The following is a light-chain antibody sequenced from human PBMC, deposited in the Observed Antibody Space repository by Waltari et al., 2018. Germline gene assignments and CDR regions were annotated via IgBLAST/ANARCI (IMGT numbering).Light chain of an antibody. CDR2: AAS. V-gene: IGKV1-9*01. CDR3: QQFNSYPLT. J-gene: IGKJ4*01. Sequence: IQLTQSPSSLSASVGDRVTITCRASQGIATYLAWYQQEPGKAPKLLIYAASTLQSGVPSRFSGSGSGTDFTLTISSLQPEDFAIDYCQQFNSYPLTFGGGTKVEIK. CDR1: QGIATY.